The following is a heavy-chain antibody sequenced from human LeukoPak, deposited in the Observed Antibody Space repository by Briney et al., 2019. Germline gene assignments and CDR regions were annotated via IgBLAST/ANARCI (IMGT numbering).Heavy chain of an antibody. CDR1: GFTFSSYE. Sequence: GSLRLSCAASGFTFSSYEMNWVRQAPGKGLEWVSYISSSGSTIYYADPVKGRFTISRDNAKNSLYLQMNSLRAEDTAVYYCARSSPSYYDSSGYSNNWFDPWGQGTLVTVSS. CDR3: ARSSPSYYDSSGYSNNWFDP. V-gene: IGHV3-48*03. J-gene: IGHJ5*02. CDR2: ISSSGSTI. D-gene: IGHD3-22*01.